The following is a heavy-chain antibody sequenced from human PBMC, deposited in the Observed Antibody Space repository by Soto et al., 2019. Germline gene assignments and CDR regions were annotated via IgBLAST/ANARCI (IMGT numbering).Heavy chain of an antibody. V-gene: IGHV3-23*01. CDR1: GFTFSSYA. CDR3: AKLKVGSGYPSPFDY. D-gene: IGHD3-22*01. Sequence: GGSLRLSCAASGFTFSSYAMSWVRQAPGKGLEWVSAISGSGGSTYYADSVKGRFTISRDNSKNTLYLQMNSLRAEDTAVHYCAKLKVGSGYPSPFDYWGQGTLVTVSS. J-gene: IGHJ4*02. CDR2: ISGSGGST.